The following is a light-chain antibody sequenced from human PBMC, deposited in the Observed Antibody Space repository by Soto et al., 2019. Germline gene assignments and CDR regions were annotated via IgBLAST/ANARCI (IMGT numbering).Light chain of an antibody. CDR3: QSYDSSLSVVV. V-gene: IGLV1-40*01. Sequence: QSVLTQPPSVSGAPGQRVTISCTGSSSNIGAGYDVHWYQQLPVTAPKLLIYGNSNRPSGVPDRFSGSKSGTSASLAITGLQAEDEADYYCQSYDSSLSVVVFGGGTKLIVL. CDR1: SSNIGAGYD. CDR2: GNS. J-gene: IGLJ2*01.